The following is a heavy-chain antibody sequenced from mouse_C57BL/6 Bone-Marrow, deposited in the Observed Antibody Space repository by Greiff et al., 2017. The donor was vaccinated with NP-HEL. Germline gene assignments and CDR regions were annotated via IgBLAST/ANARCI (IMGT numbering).Heavy chain of an antibody. D-gene: IGHD1-1*02. CDR3: ARAQGYYYGPPWFAY. CDR2: IYPGDGDT. J-gene: IGHJ3*01. V-gene: IGHV1-82*01. Sequence: QVQLKQSGPELVKPGASVKISCKASGYAFSSSWMNWVKQRPGKGLEWIGRIYPGDGDTTYIGKFKGKATLTADKSSSTAYMQLSSLTSEDSAVYFCARAQGYYYGPPWFAYWGQGTLVTVSA. CDR1: GYAFSSSW.